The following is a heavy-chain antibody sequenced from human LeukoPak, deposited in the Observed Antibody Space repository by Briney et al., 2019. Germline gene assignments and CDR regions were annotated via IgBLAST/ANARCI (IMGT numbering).Heavy chain of an antibody. CDR3: ARGIGGSGVPLHHYYYMDV. CDR2: IIPIFGTA. CDR1: GYTFTSYG. D-gene: IGHD3-10*01. V-gene: IGHV1-69*13. Sequence: GASVKVSCKASGYTFTSYGISWVRQAPGQGLEWMGGIIPIFGTANYAQKFQGRVTITADESTSTAYMELSSLRSEDTAVYYCARGIGGSGVPLHHYYYMDVWGKGTTVTVSS. J-gene: IGHJ6*03.